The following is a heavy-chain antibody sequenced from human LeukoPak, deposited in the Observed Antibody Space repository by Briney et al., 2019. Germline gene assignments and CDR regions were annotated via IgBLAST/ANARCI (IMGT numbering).Heavy chain of an antibody. V-gene: IGHV3-21*01. CDR2: ISSSSSYI. CDR3: ARDEEGYYFDY. J-gene: IGHJ4*02. CDR1: GFTFSSYS. Sequence: PGGSLRLSCAASGFTFSSYSMNWVRQAPGKGLEWVSSISSSSSYIYYADSVKGRLTISRDNAKNSLYLQMNSLRAEDTAVYYCARDEEGYYFDYWGQGTLVTVSS.